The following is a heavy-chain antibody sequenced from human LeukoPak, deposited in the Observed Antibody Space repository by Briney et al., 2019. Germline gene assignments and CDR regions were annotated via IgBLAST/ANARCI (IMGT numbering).Heavy chain of an antibody. CDR3: ARGGILGYTLGHY. Sequence: ASVKVSCKASGYTFTNYDINWVRQATGQGLEWMGYMKPNSGNTGYAQKFQGRVTITRDTSASTAYMELSSLRSEDTAVYYCARGGILGYTLGHYWGQGTLVTVSS. V-gene: IGHV1-8*01. D-gene: IGHD3-16*02. J-gene: IGHJ4*02. CDR2: MKPNSGNT. CDR1: GYTFTNYD.